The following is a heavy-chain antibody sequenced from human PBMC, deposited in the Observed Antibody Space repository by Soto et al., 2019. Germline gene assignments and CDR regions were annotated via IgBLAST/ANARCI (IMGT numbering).Heavy chain of an antibody. V-gene: IGHV3-23*01. Sequence: PGGSLRLSCAASGFTFSSYAMSWVRQAPGKGLEWVSAISGSGGSTYYADSVKGRFTISRDNSKNTLYLQMNSLRAEDTAVYYCAIERHAVDSSRNHAVDCGKGTRITVDS. J-gene: IGHJ4*02. CDR3: AIERHAVDSSRNHAVD. CDR1: GFTFSSYA. D-gene: IGHD6-13*01. CDR2: ISGSGGST.